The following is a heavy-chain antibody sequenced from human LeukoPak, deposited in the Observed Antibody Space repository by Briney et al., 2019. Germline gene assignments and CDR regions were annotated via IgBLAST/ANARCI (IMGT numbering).Heavy chain of an antibody. CDR2: ISAGADVI. D-gene: IGHD1-26*01. CDR3: ARDHQWALDY. CDR1: GFSFRDYP. J-gene: IGHJ4*02. V-gene: IGHV3-23*01. Sequence: GSLRLSCEAAGFSFRDYPMGWVRRASGKRLEWVSGISAGADVIFYADPVKGRFTISRDNSKNTLYLQMDSLRADDTAVYYCARDHQWALDYWGQGILVTVSS.